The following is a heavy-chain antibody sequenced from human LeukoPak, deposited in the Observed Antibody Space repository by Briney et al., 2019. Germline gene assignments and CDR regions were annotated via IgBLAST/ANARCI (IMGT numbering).Heavy chain of an antibody. Sequence: SETLSLTCAVSGGPFSGYFWSWIRQSSGKGLEWIGEIHNSGTTNYNPSLNSRVTISEDTSKNQFYLNLSTVTAADTAVYYCARRYYYNLGSFPFDFWGQGTLVTVSS. V-gene: IGHV4-34*01. CDR2: IHNSGTT. D-gene: IGHD3-10*01. CDR1: GGPFSGYF. J-gene: IGHJ4*02. CDR3: ARRYYYNLGSFPFDF.